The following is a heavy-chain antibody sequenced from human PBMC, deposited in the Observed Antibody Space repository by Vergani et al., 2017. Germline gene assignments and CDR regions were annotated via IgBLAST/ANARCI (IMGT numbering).Heavy chain of an antibody. CDR2: ISGSGGST. CDR3: ARDRKGGMEYFDY. D-gene: IGHD3-16*01. CDR1: GFTFSSYA. Sequence: EVQLLESGGGLVQPGGSLRLSCAASGFTFSSYAMSWVRQAPGKGLEWVSAISGSGGSTYYADSVKGRFTISRDNSKNTLYLQMNSLRAEDTAVYYCARDRKGGMEYFDYWGQGTLVTVSS. V-gene: IGHV3-23*01. J-gene: IGHJ4*02.